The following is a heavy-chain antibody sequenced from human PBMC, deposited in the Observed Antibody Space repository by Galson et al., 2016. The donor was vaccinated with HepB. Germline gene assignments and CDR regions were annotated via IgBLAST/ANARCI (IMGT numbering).Heavy chain of an antibody. CDR1: GFTFSNYG. CDR2: MSHDGSHL. D-gene: IGHD6-19*01. Sequence: SLRLSCAASGFTFSNYGMHWIRQAPGKGLEWVAVMSHDGSHLFYVDSVKGRFSISRDNSKNTLYLQMNSLRDEDTAVYYCAKDHGNRWLNNWFDPWGQGTLVTVSS. V-gene: IGHV3-30*18. J-gene: IGHJ5*02. CDR3: AKDHGNRWLNNWFDP.